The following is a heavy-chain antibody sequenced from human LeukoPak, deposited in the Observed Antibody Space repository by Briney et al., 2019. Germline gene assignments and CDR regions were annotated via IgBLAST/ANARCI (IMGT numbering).Heavy chain of an antibody. CDR3: ARDSVVAPYYDILTGYSPGGYLDY. D-gene: IGHD3-9*01. CDR2: INHSGST. J-gene: IGHJ4*02. CDR1: GGSFSGYY. Sequence: SETLSLTCAVYGGSFSGYYWSWIRQPPGKGLEWIGEINHSGSTNYNPSLKSRVTISVDTSKNQFSLKLSSVTAADTAVYYCARDSVVAPYYDILTGYSPGGYLDYWGQGTLVTVSS. V-gene: IGHV4-34*01.